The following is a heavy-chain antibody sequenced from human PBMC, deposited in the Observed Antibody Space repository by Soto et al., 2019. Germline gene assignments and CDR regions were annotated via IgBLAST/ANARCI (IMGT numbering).Heavy chain of an antibody. J-gene: IGHJ5*02. Sequence: SETLSLTCTVSGGSISSGDYYWSWIRQPPGKGLEWIGYIYYSGSTYYNPSLKSRVTISVDTSKNQFSLKLSSVTAADTAVYYCARDLPDYGGNSGFDPWGQGTLVTVSS. CDR3: ARDLPDYGGNSGFDP. V-gene: IGHV4-30-4*01. CDR1: GGSISSGDYY. D-gene: IGHD4-17*01. CDR2: IYYSGST.